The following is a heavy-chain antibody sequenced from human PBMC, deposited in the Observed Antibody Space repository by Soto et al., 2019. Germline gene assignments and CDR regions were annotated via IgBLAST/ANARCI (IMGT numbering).Heavy chain of an antibody. Sequence: GASVKVSCKASGGTFSSYTISWVRQAPGQGLEWMGRIVPILGIANYAQKFQGRVTITADKSTSTAYMELSSLRSEDTAVYYCAREISGYYYARYFDYWGQGTLVTVSS. CDR1: GGTFSSYT. CDR3: AREISGYYYARYFDY. CDR2: IVPILGIA. V-gene: IGHV1-69*04. J-gene: IGHJ4*02. D-gene: IGHD3-22*01.